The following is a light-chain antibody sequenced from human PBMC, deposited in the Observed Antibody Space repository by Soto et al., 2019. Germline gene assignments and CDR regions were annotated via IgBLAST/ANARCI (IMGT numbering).Light chain of an antibody. Sequence: DIQMTQSPSSLSASVGDRLIVTCRASQSISTSLNWYQQKSGRAPKLLIFAAYRLESGVPPRFSGSGSGTDFTLTISSLHLEDFATYYCQQSDTSPWTFGQGTKVEVK. CDR2: AAY. CDR3: QQSDTSPWT. V-gene: IGKV1-39*01. CDR1: QSISTS. J-gene: IGKJ1*01.